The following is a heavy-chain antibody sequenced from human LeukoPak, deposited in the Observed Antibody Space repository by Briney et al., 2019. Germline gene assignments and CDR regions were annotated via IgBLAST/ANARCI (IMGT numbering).Heavy chain of an antibody. CDR3: ARDHSSGWYRSVDY. CDR1: GYTFTSYA. V-gene: IGHV1-3*01. CDR2: INAGNGNT. Sequence: ASVKVSCKASGYTFTSYAMHWVRQAPGQRLEWMGWINAGNGNTKYSQKFQGRVTITRDTSASTAYMELRSLRSDDTAVYYCARDHSSGWYRSVDYWGQGTLVTVSS. J-gene: IGHJ4*02. D-gene: IGHD6-19*01.